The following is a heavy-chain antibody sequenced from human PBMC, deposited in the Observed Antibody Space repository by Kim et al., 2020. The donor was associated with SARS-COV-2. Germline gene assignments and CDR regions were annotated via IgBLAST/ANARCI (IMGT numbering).Heavy chain of an antibody. D-gene: IGHD1-26*01. V-gene: IGHV3-30-3*01. CDR1: GFTFSSYA. Sequence: GGSLRLSCAASGFTFSSYAMLWVRQAPGKGLEWVAVISYDGSNKYYADSVKGRFTISRDNSKNTLYLQMNSLRAEDTAVYYCASRVGATTGIDYWGQGTLVTVSS. CDR2: ISYDGSNK. CDR3: ASRVGATTGIDY. J-gene: IGHJ4*02.